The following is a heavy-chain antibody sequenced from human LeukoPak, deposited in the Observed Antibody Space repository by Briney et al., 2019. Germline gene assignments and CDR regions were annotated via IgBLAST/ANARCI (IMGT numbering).Heavy chain of an antibody. CDR3: ARDRITMVRGAPGRYYYYGMDV. D-gene: IGHD3-10*01. CDR2: INHSGSA. CDR1: GGSFSGYY. Sequence: SETLSLTCAVYGGSFSGYYWSWIRQPPGKGLEWIGEINHSGSANYNPSLKSRVTISVDTSKNRFSLKLSSVTAADTAVYYCARDRITMVRGAPGRYYYYGMDVWGQGTTVTVSS. V-gene: IGHV4-34*01. J-gene: IGHJ6*02.